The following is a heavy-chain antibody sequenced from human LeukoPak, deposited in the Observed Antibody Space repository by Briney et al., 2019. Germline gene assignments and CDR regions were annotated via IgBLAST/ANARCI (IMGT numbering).Heavy chain of an antibody. CDR3: TRHPFMFPFDY. D-gene: IGHD3-10*02. CDR2: IYHTGHT. V-gene: IGHV4-59*08. J-gene: IGHJ4*02. Sequence: SETLSLTCTVSGGSVSGYYWSWIRQPPGGGLEWIGYIYHTGHTHYNASLKGRVTMSMDTSQSQISLRMSSMTAADTAVYYCTRHPFMFPFDYWGQGTLVTVSS. CDR1: GGSVSGYY.